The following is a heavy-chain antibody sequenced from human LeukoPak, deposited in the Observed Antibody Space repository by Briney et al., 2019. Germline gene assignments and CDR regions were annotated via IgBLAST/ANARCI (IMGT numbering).Heavy chain of an antibody. J-gene: IGHJ5*02. V-gene: IGHV4-39*07. CDR3: ARQGDWFDP. CDR2: IYYSGST. CDR1: GSSIRNSRYY. Sequence: SETLSLTCTVSGSSIRNSRYYWGWIRQPPGKGLEWIGSIYYSGSTYYNPSLKSRVTISVDTSKNQFSLELSSVTAADTAVYYCARQGDWFDPWGQGTLVTVSS. D-gene: IGHD3-16*01.